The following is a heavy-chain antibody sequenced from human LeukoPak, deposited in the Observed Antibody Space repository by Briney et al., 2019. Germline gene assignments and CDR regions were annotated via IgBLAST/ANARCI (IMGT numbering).Heavy chain of an antibody. D-gene: IGHD3-16*02. V-gene: IGHV3-15*01. CDR2: IKSKTDGGTT. CDR1: GFTFSSYS. Sequence: GGSLRLSCAASGFTFSSYSMNWVRQAPGKGLEWVGRIKSKTDGGTTDNAAPVKGRFTISRDDSKNTLYLQMNSLKTEDTAVYYCTTDPDDYVWGSYRTPLDYWGQGTLVTVSS. CDR3: TTDPDDYVWGSYRTPLDY. J-gene: IGHJ4*02.